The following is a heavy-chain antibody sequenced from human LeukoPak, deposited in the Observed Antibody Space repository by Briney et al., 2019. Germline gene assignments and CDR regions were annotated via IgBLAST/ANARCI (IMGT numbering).Heavy chain of an antibody. CDR1: GYTFTSYG. Sequence: ASVKVSCKASGYTFTSYGISWVRQAPGQGLEWMGWISAYSGNTNYAQKLQGRVTMTTDTSTSTAYMELRSLRSDDTAVYYCARDPGYSYGPDVGKAFDIWGQGTMVTVSS. V-gene: IGHV1-18*01. J-gene: IGHJ3*02. CDR2: ISAYSGNT. CDR3: ARDPGYSYGPDVGKAFDI. D-gene: IGHD5-18*01.